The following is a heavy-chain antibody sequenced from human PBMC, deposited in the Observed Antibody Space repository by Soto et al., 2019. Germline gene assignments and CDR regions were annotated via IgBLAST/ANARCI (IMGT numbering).Heavy chain of an antibody. CDR3: ARGSEPAYSSWYVNGDY. V-gene: IGHV1-3*01. CDR2: INAGNGNT. Sequence: QVQHVQSGAEVKKPGASVKLSCKASGYTFTSYAIHWVRQAPGQRPEWMGWINAGNGNTKYSQKFQGRVTITRDTSASTDYMEVSGLTFEDTAVYYCARGSEPAYSSWYVNGDYWGQGTLVTVSS. D-gene: IGHD6-13*01. J-gene: IGHJ4*02. CDR1: GYTFTSYA.